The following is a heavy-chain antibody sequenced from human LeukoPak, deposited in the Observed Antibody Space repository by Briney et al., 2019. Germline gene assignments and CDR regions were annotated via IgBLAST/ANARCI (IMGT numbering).Heavy chain of an antibody. V-gene: IGHV3-23*01. CDR1: GFTFSNYW. Sequence: PGGSLRLSCAASGFTFSNYWMHWVRQAPGEGLVWVSSFSGSGGSTYYADSVKGRFTISRDNSKNTLYLQMISLRAEDTAVYYCAKSGYNRFDYWGQGTLVTVSS. D-gene: IGHD5-24*01. CDR3: AKSGYNRFDY. CDR2: FSGSGGST. J-gene: IGHJ4*02.